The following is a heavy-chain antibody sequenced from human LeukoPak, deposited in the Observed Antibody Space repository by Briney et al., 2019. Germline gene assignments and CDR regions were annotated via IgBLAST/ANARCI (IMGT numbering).Heavy chain of an antibody. D-gene: IGHD3-3*01. J-gene: IGHJ3*02. CDR3: ARGPSRITIFGVVRAFDI. CDR2: IYYSGST. Sequence: SETLSLTCTVSGGSISSYYWSWIRQPPGKGLEWIGYIYYSGSTNYNPSLKSRVTISVDTSKNQFSLKLSSVTAADTAVYYCARGPSRITIFGVVRAFDIWGQGTMVTVSS. CDR1: GGSISSYY. V-gene: IGHV4-59*01.